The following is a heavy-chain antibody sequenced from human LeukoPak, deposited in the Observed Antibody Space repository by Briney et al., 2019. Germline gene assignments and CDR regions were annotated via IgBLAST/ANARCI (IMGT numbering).Heavy chain of an antibody. D-gene: IGHD3-22*01. CDR1: GYTFTSYA. J-gene: IGHJ4*02. V-gene: IGHV7-4-1*02. CDR2: INTNTGNP. Sequence: ASVKVSCKASGYTFTSYAMNWVRQAPGQGLEWMGWINTNTGNPTYAQGFTGRFVFSLDTSVSTAYLQISSLKAEDTAVYYCARGPSYYYDSSGRFDYWGQGTLVTVSS. CDR3: ARGPSYYYDSSGRFDY.